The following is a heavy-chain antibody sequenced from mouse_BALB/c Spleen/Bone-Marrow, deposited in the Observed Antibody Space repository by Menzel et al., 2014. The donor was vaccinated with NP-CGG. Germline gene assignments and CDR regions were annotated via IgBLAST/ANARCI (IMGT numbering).Heavy chain of an antibody. Sequence: VQLQQSGPELVKPGASVTISCKASGYSFTDYIMLWVKQSHGKSLEWIGNINPYYGSTSYNLKFKGKATLTVDKSSSTAYMQLNSLTSEDSAVYYCATSDYYYDPYAMDYWGQGTSVTVSS. V-gene: IGHV1-39*01. J-gene: IGHJ4*01. CDR3: ATSDYYYDPYAMDY. D-gene: IGHD2-4*01. CDR1: GYSFTDYI. CDR2: INPYYGST.